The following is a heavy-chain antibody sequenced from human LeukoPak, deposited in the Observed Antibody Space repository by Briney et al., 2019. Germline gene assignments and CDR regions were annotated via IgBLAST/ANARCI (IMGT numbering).Heavy chain of an antibody. CDR2: INQDGSEK. V-gene: IGHV3-7*01. CDR3: ARGGTSGYSSTRHFWGGNYYFDY. Sequence: GGSLRLSCGASGFTFDDYWMSWVRQAPGQGLEWVADINQDGSEKYYLDSAKGRFTISRDNARNSLYLQVNSLRAEDTAVYYCARGGTSGYSSTRHFWGGNYYFDYWGQGSLVTVSS. D-gene: IGHD2-2*01. J-gene: IGHJ4*02. CDR1: GFTFDDYW.